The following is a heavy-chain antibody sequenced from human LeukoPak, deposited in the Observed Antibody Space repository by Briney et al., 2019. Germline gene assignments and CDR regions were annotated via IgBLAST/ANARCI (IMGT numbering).Heavy chain of an antibody. CDR3: ARQIGIVVVDEYYFDY. J-gene: IGHJ4*02. Sequence: PGESLKISCKGSGYSFTSYWIGWVRQMPGKGLEWMGIIYPGDSDTRYSPSFQGQVTISADKSISTAYLQWSSLKASDTAMYYCARQIGIVVVDEYYFDYWGQGTLVTVSS. V-gene: IGHV5-51*01. CDR1: GYSFTSYW. D-gene: IGHD3-22*01. CDR2: IYPGDSDT.